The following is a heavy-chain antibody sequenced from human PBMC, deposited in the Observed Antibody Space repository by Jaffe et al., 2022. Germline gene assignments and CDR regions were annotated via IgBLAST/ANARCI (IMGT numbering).Heavy chain of an antibody. D-gene: IGHD3-10*01. Sequence: EVQLVQSGAEVKKPGESLKISCKGSGYSFTSYWIGWVRQMPGKGLEWMGIIYPGDSDTRYSPSFQGQVTISADKSISTAYLQWSSLKASDTAMYYCVRHLTAYYYGSGSYYNVGYFDYWGQGTLVTVSS. V-gene: IGHV5-51*01. CDR3: VRHLTAYYYGSGSYYNVGYFDY. J-gene: IGHJ4*02. CDR2: IYPGDSDT. CDR1: GYSFTSYW.